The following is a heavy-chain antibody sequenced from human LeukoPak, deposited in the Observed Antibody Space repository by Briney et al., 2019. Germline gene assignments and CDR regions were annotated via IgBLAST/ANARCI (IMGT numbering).Heavy chain of an antibody. CDR3: ARHYSSSSDFDY. J-gene: IGHJ4*02. Sequence: SETPSLTCAVYGGSFSGYYWSWIRQPPGKGLEWIGEINHSGSTNYNPSLKSRVTISVDTSKNQFSLKLSSVTAADTAVYYCARHYSSSSDFDYWGQGTLVTVSS. D-gene: IGHD6-6*01. CDR2: INHSGST. V-gene: IGHV4-34*01. CDR1: GGSFSGYY.